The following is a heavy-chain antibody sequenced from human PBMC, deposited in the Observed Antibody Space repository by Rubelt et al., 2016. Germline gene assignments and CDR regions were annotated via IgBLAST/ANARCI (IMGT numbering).Heavy chain of an antibody. Sequence: QVQLQESGPGLVKPSEPLSLTCTVSGDSISSYYWSWIRPPPGKGLEWIGYIYYSGSTHYSHSLKGRVNISVETSKNQVCRKLSAGTAADTAMDDCARHGRDYDNSNYPSDYWGQGTLVTVSS. J-gene: IGHJ4*02. CDR3: ARHGRDYDNSNYPSDY. CDR2: IYYSGST. CDR1: GDSISSYY. D-gene: IGHD4-11*01. V-gene: IGHV4-59*01.